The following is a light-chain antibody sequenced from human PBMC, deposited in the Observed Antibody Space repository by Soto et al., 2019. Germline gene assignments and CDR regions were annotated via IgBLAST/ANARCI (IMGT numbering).Light chain of an antibody. V-gene: IGKV1-NL1*01. CDR2: GAF. Sequence: IQMTQSPSSLSASVGDRVTISCRASQGIGNALGWYQQKPGKPPKVLIYGAFSRATGIPDRFSGSGSGTDFTLTISRLEPEDFAVYYCQQYGSTPLTFGGGTKVDIK. CDR1: QGIGNA. J-gene: IGKJ4*01. CDR3: QQYGSTPLT.